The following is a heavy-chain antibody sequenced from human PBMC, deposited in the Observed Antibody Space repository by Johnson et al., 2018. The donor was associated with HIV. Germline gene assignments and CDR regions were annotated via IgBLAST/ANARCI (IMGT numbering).Heavy chain of an antibody. CDR1: GFTFSSYG. D-gene: IGHD3-10*01. Sequence: QVQLVESGGGVVQPGRSLRLSCAASGFTFSSYGMHWVRQAPGKGLAWVAVIWYDGSNKYSADSVQGRFTISRDNAKNSLYLQMNTLRAEDTAVYYCARVQLLADDVFNSWGQGTMVTVSS. V-gene: IGHV3-33*01. CDR2: IWYDGSNK. J-gene: IGHJ3*02. CDR3: ARVQLLADDVFNS.